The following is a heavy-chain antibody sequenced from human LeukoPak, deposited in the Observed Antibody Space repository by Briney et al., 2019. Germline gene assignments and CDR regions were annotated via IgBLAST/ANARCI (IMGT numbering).Heavy chain of an antibody. CDR1: GGTFSSYA. CDR3: ARDLYYYDSSGYVDY. Sequence: ASVKVSCKASGGTFSSYAISWVRQAPGQGLEWMGWINPNSGGTNYAQKFQGRVTMTRDTSISTAYMELSRLRSDDTAVYYCARDLYYYDSSGYVDYWGQGTLVTVSS. J-gene: IGHJ4*02. V-gene: IGHV1-2*02. CDR2: INPNSGGT. D-gene: IGHD3-22*01.